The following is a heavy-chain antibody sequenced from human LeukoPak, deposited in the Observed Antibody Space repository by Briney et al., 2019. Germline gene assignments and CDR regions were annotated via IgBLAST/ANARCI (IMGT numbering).Heavy chain of an antibody. J-gene: IGHJ4*02. CDR2: INHSGST. V-gene: IGHV4-34*01. CDR3: AKDMGTRSIVGALAEKAFDY. D-gene: IGHD1-26*01. Sequence: SETLSLTCAVYGGSFSDYYWSWLRQPPGKGLEWIGEINHSGSTNYNPSLKSRVTISADTSKNQFSLKLSSVTAADTAVYYCAKDMGTRSIVGALAEKAFDYWGQGTLVTVSS. CDR1: GGSFSDYY.